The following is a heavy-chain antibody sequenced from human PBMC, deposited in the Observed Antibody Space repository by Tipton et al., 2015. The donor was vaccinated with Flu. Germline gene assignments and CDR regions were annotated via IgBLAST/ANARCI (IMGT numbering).Heavy chain of an antibody. D-gene: IGHD4-11*01. Sequence: TLSLTCTVSGGSINNYYWSWVRQPPGKGLEYIGYVSFRGDTNYNPSLKTRVTTSVDTSKNQFFLKLTSVTAADTAVYYCARRDYSNYVSEPRNWFDLWGQGTPVTVSS. CDR2: VSFRGDT. V-gene: IGHV4-59*08. CDR1: GGSINNYY. CDR3: ARRDYSNYVSEPRNWFDL. J-gene: IGHJ5*02.